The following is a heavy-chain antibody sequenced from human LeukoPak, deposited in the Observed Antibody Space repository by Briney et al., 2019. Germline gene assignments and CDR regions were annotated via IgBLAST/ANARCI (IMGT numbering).Heavy chain of an antibody. CDR1: GFTFSSYS. CDR3: AELGITMIGGV. CDR2: ISSDSNYM. V-gene: IGHV3-21*01. J-gene: IGHJ6*04. Sequence: PGGSLRLSCAASGFTFSSYSLNWVRQTPGKGLEWVSSISSDSNYMYYADSVKGRFTISRDNAKNSLYLQMNSLRAEDTAVYYCAELGITMIGGVWGKGTTVTISS. D-gene: IGHD3-10*02.